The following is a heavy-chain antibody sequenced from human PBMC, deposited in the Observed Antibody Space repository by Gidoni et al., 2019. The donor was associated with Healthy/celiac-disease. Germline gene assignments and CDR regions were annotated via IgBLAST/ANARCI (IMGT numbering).Heavy chain of an antibody. CDR1: GSTFSSSA. J-gene: IGHJ4*02. CDR3: AKDPMGY. CDR2: ISGSGGST. V-gene: IGHV3-23*01. Sequence: EVQLLESGGGLVQLGGSLRLSCAASGSTFSSSAMSWARQAPGKGLEGVSAISGSGGSTYYADSVKGRFTISRDNAKNTLYLQMNSLRAEDTAVYYCAKDPMGYWGQGTLVTVSS.